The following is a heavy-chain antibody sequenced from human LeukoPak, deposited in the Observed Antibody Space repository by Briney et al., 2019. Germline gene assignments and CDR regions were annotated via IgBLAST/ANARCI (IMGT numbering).Heavy chain of an antibody. D-gene: IGHD4-11*01. J-gene: IGHJ4*02. CDR3: PKADYSDYAFDY. CDR2: ITDSGGST. CDR1: GFTFSTFA. Sequence: GGSLRLSCAASGFTFSTFAMSWVRQAPGKGLEWVSAITDSGGSTYYADSVKGRFTISRDTSKNTLYLQMNSLRAEDTAIYYCPKADYSDYAFDYWGQGTLVTVSS. V-gene: IGHV3-23*01.